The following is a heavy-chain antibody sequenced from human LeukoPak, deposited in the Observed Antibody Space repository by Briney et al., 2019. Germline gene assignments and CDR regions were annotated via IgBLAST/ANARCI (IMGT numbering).Heavy chain of an antibody. Sequence: SGKLSLTCTVSGDSISSSSYYSGWFRQPPGNRLERIGTIYYSGSTYYNPSLKSRVTIFVDTSKNQFSLKLSAVTAADTAVYYCARDVIADDSCSCFESWGQGTLVTVSS. CDR2: IYYSGST. V-gene: IGHV4-39*02. J-gene: IGHJ4*02. D-gene: IGHD2-21*01. CDR1: GDSISSSSYY. CDR3: ARDVIADDSCSCFES.